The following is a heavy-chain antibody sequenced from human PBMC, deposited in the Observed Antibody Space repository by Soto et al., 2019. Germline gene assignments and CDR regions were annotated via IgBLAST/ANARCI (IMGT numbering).Heavy chain of an antibody. J-gene: IGHJ6*02. CDR3: ARTTVYYYDSSGYLDGMDV. D-gene: IGHD3-22*01. Sequence: SETLSLTCTVSGGSISSYYWSWIRQPPGKGLEWIGYIYYSGSTNYNPSLKSRVTISVDTSKNQFSLKLSSVTAADTAVYYCARTTVYYYDSSGYLDGMDVWGQGTPVTVSS. CDR2: IYYSGST. V-gene: IGHV4-59*01. CDR1: GGSISSYY.